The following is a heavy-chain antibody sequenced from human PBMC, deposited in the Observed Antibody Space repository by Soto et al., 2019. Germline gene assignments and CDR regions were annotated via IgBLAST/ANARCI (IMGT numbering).Heavy chain of an antibody. CDR3: AREGLESLLDY. J-gene: IGHJ4*02. V-gene: IGHV3-7*04. CDR1: GFTFSSCW. Sequence: EVQLVESGGGLVQPGGSLRLSCAASGFTFSSCWMTWVRQAPGKGLEWVAHIKPDGSEIAYVDSVKGRFTISRDNAKNSLYLDMNSLRAEDTAVYYCAREGLESLLDYWGLVTLVTVSS. CDR2: IKPDGSEI. D-gene: IGHD1-1*01.